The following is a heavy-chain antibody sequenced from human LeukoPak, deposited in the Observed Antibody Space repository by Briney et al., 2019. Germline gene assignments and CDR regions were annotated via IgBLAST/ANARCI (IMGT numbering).Heavy chain of an antibody. D-gene: IGHD3-16*01. J-gene: IGHJ4*02. CDR3: AKDRAKVTFYFDY. CDR1: GFTFSSYG. Sequence: GRSLRLSCAASGFTFSSYGMHWIRQAPGKGLEWVAVISYDGSNKYYADSVKGRFTISRDNSKNTLYLQMNSLRAEDTAVYYCAKDRAKVTFYFDYWGQGTLVTVSS. CDR2: ISYDGSNK. V-gene: IGHV3-30*18.